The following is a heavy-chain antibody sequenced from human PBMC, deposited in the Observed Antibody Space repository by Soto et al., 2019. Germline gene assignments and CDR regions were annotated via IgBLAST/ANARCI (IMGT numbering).Heavy chain of an antibody. Sequence: QVQLVQSGAEVKTPGASVKVSCKASGYTFATYDINWVRQAPGQGLEWMGWMNPNSGNTGYAQKFQGRLTMTRATPLSAAHMELRSLRNEATAVYYWARSDGYNLNGLDSWGQGTLVTVS. J-gene: IGHJ5*01. D-gene: IGHD2-21*01. CDR1: GYTFATYD. V-gene: IGHV1-8*01. CDR3: ARSDGYNLNGLDS. CDR2: MNPNSGNT.